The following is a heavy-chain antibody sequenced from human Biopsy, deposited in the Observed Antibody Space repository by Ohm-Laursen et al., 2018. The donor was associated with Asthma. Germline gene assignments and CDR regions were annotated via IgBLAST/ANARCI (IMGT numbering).Heavy chain of an antibody. D-gene: IGHD5-12*01. V-gene: IGHV1-69*13. J-gene: IGHJ6*02. CDR2: LIPVLGTP. CDR3: ARGYSGSDRIVYYYSGLEV. Sequence: EASVKVSCKASGDSFSNYAISWVRQAPGQGLEWMGGLIPVLGTPDHAQMFEGRVTITADESTSTAYMELSSLSSEDTAVYYCARGYSGSDRIVYYYSGLEVWGQGTTVIVSS. CDR1: GDSFSNYA.